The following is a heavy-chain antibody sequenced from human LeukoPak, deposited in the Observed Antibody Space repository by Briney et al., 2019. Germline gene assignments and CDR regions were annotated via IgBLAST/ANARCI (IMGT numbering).Heavy chain of an antibody. CDR1: GFTFNNYW. J-gene: IGHJ4*02. CDR3: AKDRPTPGY. D-gene: IGHD6-6*01. Sequence: GGSLRLSCAASGFTFNNYWMSWARQAPGKGLEWVAFIRYDGSNKYYADSVKGRFTISRDNSKNTLYLQMNSLRAEDTAVYYCAKDRPTPGYWGQGTLVTVSS. CDR2: IRYDGSNK. V-gene: IGHV3-30*02.